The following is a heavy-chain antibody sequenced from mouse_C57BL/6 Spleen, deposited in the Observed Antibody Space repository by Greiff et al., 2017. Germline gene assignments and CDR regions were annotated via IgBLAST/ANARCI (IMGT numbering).Heavy chain of an antibody. V-gene: IGHV1-5*01. CDR3: TRTYYGNSYYFDY. Sequence: EVHLVESGTVLARPGASVKMSCKTSGYTFTSYWMHWVKQRPGQGLEWIGAIYPGNSDTSYNQKFKGKAKLTAVTSASTAYMELSSLTNEDSAVYYCTRTYYGNSYYFDYWGQGTTLTVSS. CDR2: IYPGNSDT. D-gene: IGHD2-10*01. J-gene: IGHJ2*01. CDR1: GYTFTSYW.